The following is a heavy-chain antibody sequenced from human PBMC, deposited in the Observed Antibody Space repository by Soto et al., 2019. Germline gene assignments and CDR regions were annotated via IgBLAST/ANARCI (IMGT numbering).Heavy chain of an antibody. Sequence: GGSLRLSCAASGFTFSNAWMNWVRQAPGKGLEWVGRIKSKTDGGTTDYAAPGRFTISRDDSENTLYLQMNSLKTEDTAVYYCTTTVRVPYYDILTGYYPRYFQHWGQGTLVTVSS. D-gene: IGHD3-9*01. CDR2: IKSKTDGGTT. CDR3: TTTVRVPYYDILTGYYPRYFQH. J-gene: IGHJ1*01. CDR1: GFTFSNAW. V-gene: IGHV3-15*07.